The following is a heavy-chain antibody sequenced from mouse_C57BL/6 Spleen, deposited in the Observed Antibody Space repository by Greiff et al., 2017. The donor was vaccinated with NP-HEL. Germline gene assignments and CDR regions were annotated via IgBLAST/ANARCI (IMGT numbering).Heavy chain of an antibody. Sequence: VQLQQSGAELARPGASVKMSCKASGYTFTSYTMHWVKQRPGQGLEWIGYINPSSGYARYNQKFKDKATLTADKSSSTAYMQLSSLTSEDSAVYYGARTSRAMDYWGQGTSVTVSS. CDR1: GYTFTSYT. CDR2: INPSSGYA. CDR3: ARTSRAMDY. J-gene: IGHJ4*01. V-gene: IGHV1-4*01.